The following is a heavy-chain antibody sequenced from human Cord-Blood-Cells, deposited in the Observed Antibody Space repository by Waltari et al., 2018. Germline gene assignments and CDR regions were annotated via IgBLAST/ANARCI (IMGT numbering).Heavy chain of an antibody. Sequence: QVQLQQWGAGLLKPSETLSLTCAVYGGSFSGYYWSVIRQPPGKGLEWIGEINHSGTTNYNPSLKSRVTISVDTSKNQFSLKLSSVTAADTAVYYCARATSWGWGAFDIWGQGTMVTVSS. J-gene: IGHJ3*02. CDR3: ARATSWGWGAFDI. D-gene: IGHD3-16*01. V-gene: IGHV4-34*01. CDR2: INHSGTT. CDR1: GGSFSGYY.